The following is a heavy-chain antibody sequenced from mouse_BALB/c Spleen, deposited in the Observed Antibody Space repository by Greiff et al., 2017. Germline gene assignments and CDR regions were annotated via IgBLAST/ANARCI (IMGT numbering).Heavy chain of an antibody. CDR1: GFSLTSYG. Sequence: VKVVESGPGLVAPSQSLSITCTVSGFSLTSYGVHWVRQPPGKGLEWLGVIWAGGSTNYNSALMSRLSISKDNSKSQVFLKMNSLQTDDTAMYYCARERCGNYEAMDYWGQGTSVTVSS. J-gene: IGHJ4*01. CDR3: ARERCGNYEAMDY. V-gene: IGHV2-9*02. D-gene: IGHD2-1*01. CDR2: IWAGGST.